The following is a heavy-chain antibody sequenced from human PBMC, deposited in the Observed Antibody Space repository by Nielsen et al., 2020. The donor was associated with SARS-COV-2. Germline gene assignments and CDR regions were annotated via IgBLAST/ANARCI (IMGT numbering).Heavy chain of an antibody. CDR2: IWYDGSNK. J-gene: IGHJ6*02. D-gene: IGHD2-15*01. V-gene: IGHV3-33*01. Sequence: GESLKISCAASGFTFSSYGMHWVRQAPGKGLEWVAVIWYDGSNKYYADSVKGRFTISRDNSKNTLYLQMNSLRAEDTAVYYCARDPHLGCSGGSCYSGGMDVWDQGTTVTVSS. CDR3: ARDPHLGCSGGSCYSGGMDV. CDR1: GFTFSSYG.